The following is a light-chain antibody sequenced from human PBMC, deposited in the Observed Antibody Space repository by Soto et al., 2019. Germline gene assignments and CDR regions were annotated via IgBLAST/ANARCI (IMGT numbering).Light chain of an antibody. CDR1: QSVNSN. J-gene: IGKJ5*01. CDR3: QQYNNWPPIT. CDR2: AAS. V-gene: IGKV3-15*01. Sequence: ETVMTQSPATLSLSPCERATLSFCASQSVNSNLAWYQQKPGQAPRLLIYAASTRATGIPARFSGSGSGTEFTLTISSLQSEDFAVYYCQQYNNWPPITFGQGTRLEIK.